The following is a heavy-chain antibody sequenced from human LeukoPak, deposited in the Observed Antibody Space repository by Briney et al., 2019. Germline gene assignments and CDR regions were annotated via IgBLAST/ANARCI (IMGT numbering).Heavy chain of an antibody. CDR3: AREGWILGAFDI. V-gene: IGHV3-30-3*01. CDR2: ISYDGSNK. Sequence: PEGSLRLSCAASGFTFSSYAMHWVRQAPGKGLEWVAVISYDGSNKYYADSVKGRFTISRDNSKNTLYLQMNSLRAEDTAVYYCAREGWILGAFDIWGQGTMVTVSS. CDR1: GFTFSSYA. D-gene: IGHD5-12*01. J-gene: IGHJ3*02.